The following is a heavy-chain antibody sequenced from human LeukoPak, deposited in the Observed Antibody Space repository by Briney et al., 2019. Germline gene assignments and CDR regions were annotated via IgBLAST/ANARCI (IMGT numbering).Heavy chain of an antibody. D-gene: IGHD3-9*01. V-gene: IGHV1-18*01. CDR2: ISAYNGNT. CDR1: GYTFTSSG. Sequence: ASVKVSCKASGYTFTSSGFIWVRQAPGQGLEWMGWISAYNGNTNYAQKLQGRVTMTTDTSTGTAYMELRSLRSDDTAVYYCASTLTAHHVDWYPVIHDAFDIWGQGTMVTVSS. J-gene: IGHJ3*02. CDR3: ASTLTAHHVDWYPVIHDAFDI.